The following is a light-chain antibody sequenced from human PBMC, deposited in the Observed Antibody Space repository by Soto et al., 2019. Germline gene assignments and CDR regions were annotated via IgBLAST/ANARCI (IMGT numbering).Light chain of an antibody. CDR2: EVN. Sequence: QSVLTQPASVSGSPGQSITISCTGTSSDVGFYNYVSWYQQHPGKTPKLMIYEVNNRPSGVSNRFSGSKSGNTASLTISGLQAEDEDDYYCSSYTTSSTLLFGTGTKVTVL. CDR3: SSYTTSSTLL. V-gene: IGLV2-14*01. CDR1: SSDVGFYNY. J-gene: IGLJ1*01.